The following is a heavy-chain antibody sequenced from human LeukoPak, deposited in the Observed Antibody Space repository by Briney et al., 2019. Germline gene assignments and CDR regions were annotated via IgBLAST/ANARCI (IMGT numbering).Heavy chain of an antibody. CDR3: AREGEVSVD. V-gene: IGHV1-69*04. D-gene: IGHD5/OR15-5a*01. CDR1: GGTFSSYA. CDR2: IIPILGIA. J-gene: IGHJ4*02. Sequence: ASVKVSCKASGGTFSSYAISWVRQAPGQGLEWMGRIIPILGIANYAQKFQGRVTITADKSTSTAYVELSSLRSEDTAVYYCAREGEVSVDWGQGTLVTVSS.